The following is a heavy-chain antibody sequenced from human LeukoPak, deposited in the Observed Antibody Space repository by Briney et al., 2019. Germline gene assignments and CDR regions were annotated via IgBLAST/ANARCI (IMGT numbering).Heavy chain of an antibody. D-gene: IGHD3-9*01. CDR2: IKQDGSEK. J-gene: IGHJ3*02. CDR1: GFTFSSYA. Sequence: PGGSLRLSCAASGFTFSSYAMSWVRQAPGKGLEWVANIKQDGSEKYYVDSVKGRFTISRDNAKNSLYLQMNSLRAEDTAVYYCAREVVLRYFDWLPYPKTDGAFDIWGQGTMVTVSS. V-gene: IGHV3-7*01. CDR3: AREVVLRYFDWLPYPKTDGAFDI.